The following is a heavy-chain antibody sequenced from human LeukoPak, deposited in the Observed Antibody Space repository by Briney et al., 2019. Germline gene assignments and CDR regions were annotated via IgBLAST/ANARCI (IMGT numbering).Heavy chain of an antibody. Sequence: GGSLRLSCAASGFTFSSYSMTWVRQAPGKGLEWVSSISSSSYIYYADSVKGRFTISRDNAKNSLYLQMNSLRAEDTAVYYCAREPGISWFDPWGQGTLVTVSS. CDR2: ISSSSYI. J-gene: IGHJ5*02. V-gene: IGHV3-21*01. D-gene: IGHD3-3*02. CDR1: GFTFSSYS. CDR3: AREPGISWFDP.